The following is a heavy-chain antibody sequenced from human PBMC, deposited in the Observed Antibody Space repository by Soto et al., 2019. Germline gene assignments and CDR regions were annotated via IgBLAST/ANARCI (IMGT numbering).Heavy chain of an antibody. CDR1: GGTFSSYA. D-gene: IGHD2-21*02. CDR3: ARDRHIVVVTVDYYYYGMDV. J-gene: IGHJ6*02. CDR2: IIPIFGTA. V-gene: IGHV1-69*01. Sequence: QVQLVQSGAEVKKPGSSVKVSCKASGGTFSSYAISWVRQAPGQGLEWMGGIIPIFGTANYAQKFQGRVTITADESTSTAYMELSSLRSEDTAVYYCARDRHIVVVTVDYYYYGMDVWGQGTTVTVSS.